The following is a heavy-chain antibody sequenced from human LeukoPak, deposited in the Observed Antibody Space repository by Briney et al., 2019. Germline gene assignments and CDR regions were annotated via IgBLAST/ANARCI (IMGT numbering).Heavy chain of an antibody. CDR3: ARDDSSSSANFDY. Sequence: PEGSLRLSCAASGFTFSNYFMSWVRQAPGKGLEWVANIKEDGSLTHYVDSVKGRFTISRDNAKNSLYLQMNSLRAEDTAVYYCARDDSSSSANFDYWGQGTLVTVSS. D-gene: IGHD6-6*01. CDR1: GFTFSNYF. J-gene: IGHJ4*02. V-gene: IGHV3-7*01. CDR2: IKEDGSLT.